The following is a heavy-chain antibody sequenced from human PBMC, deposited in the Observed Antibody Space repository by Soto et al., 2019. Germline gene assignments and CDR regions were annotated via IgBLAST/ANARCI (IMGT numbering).Heavy chain of an antibody. J-gene: IGHJ4*02. CDR1: GYTFTSCG. D-gene: IGHD2-15*01. CDR3: ARDLGVACSGGSCYSFYFDY. V-gene: IGHV1-18*04. CDR2: ISAYNGNT. Sequence: GASVKGSCKASGYTFTSCGRSWVRQAPGQGLEWMGWISAYNGNTNYAQKLQGRVTMTTDTSTSTAYMELRSLRSDDTAVYYCARDLGVACSGGSCYSFYFDYWGQGTLVTVSS.